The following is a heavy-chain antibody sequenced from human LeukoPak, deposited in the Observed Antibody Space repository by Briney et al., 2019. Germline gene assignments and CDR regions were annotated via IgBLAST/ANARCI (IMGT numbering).Heavy chain of an antibody. D-gene: IGHD1-1*01. CDR2: MNQDGSKK. V-gene: IGHV3-7*02. J-gene: IGHJ4*02. CDR1: EFTFTNYW. Sequence: GGSLRLSCAASEFTFTNYWMSWVRQAPGKGLEWVANMNQDGSKKYYMDSVKGRFTISRDNAKNSLYLQMNSLRAEDTAVYYCATNNGRNYWGQGTLVTVSS. CDR3: ATNNGRNY.